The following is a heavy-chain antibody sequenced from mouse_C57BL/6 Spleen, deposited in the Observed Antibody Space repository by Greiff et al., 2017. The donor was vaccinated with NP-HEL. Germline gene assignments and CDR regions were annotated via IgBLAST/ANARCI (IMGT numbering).Heavy chain of an antibody. J-gene: IGHJ1*03. V-gene: IGHV7-3*01. Sequence: EVHLVESGGGLVQPGGSLSLSCAASGFTFTDYYMSWVRQPPGKALEWLGFIRNKANGYTTEYSASVKGRFTISRDNSQSILYLQMNALRAEDSATYYCARFEYGNYVGWYFDVWGTGTTVTVSS. CDR1: GFTFTDYY. D-gene: IGHD2-10*02. CDR3: ARFEYGNYVGWYFDV. CDR2: IRNKANGYTT.